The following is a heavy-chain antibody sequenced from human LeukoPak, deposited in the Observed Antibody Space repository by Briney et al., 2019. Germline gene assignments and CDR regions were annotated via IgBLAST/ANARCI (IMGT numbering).Heavy chain of an antibody. J-gene: IGHJ5*02. CDR2: INHSGST. CDR1: GGSFSGYY. D-gene: IGHD3-16*02. Sequence: SETLSLTCAVYGGSFSGYYWSWIRQPPGKGLEWIGEINHSGSTNYNPSLKSRVTISVDTSKNQFSLNPSSVTAADTAVYYCAREGSYVWGSSRSFDPWGQGTLVTVSS. V-gene: IGHV4-34*01. CDR3: AREGSYVWGSSRSFDP.